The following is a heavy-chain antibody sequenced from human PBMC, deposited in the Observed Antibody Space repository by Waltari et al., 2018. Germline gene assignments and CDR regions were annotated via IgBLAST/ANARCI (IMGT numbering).Heavy chain of an antibody. CDR2: IYTSGST. CDR1: GGSISSGSYY. D-gene: IGHD1-26*01. Sequence: QVQLQESGPGLVKPSQTLSLTCTVSGGSISSGSYYWSWIRQPAGKGLEWIGYIYTSGSTKYNPARKSRVTISVDTSKNQFSLKLSSVTAADTAVYYCARISSVGANPFDYWGQGTLVTVSS. J-gene: IGHJ4*02. V-gene: IGHV4-61*09. CDR3: ARISSVGANPFDY.